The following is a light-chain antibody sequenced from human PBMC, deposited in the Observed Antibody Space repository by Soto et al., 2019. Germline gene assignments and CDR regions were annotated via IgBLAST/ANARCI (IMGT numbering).Light chain of an antibody. CDR1: QRVLYSSNNKNY. Sequence: DIVMTQSPDSLAVSLGERATINCKSSQRVLYSSNNKNYLAWYQQKPGQPPKLLIYWASTRESGVPDHFSGSGSRTDFTLTISSLQAEDVAVYYCQQYYSTPRTFGGGTKWEIK. J-gene: IGKJ4*01. CDR2: WAS. V-gene: IGKV4-1*01. CDR3: QQYYSTPRT.